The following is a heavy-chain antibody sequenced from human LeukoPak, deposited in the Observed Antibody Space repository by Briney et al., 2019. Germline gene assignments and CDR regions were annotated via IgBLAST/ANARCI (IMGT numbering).Heavy chain of an antibody. Sequence: SVKVSCKASGGTFSSYAISWVRQAPGQGLEWMGGIIPIFGTANYAQKFQGRVTITADESTSTAYMELSSLRSEDTAVYYCLIAAAGTKSQYYYYYYGMDVWGQGTTVTVSS. V-gene: IGHV1-69*13. CDR3: LIAAAGTKSQYYYYYYGMDV. J-gene: IGHJ6*02. CDR2: IIPIFGTA. CDR1: GGTFSSYA. D-gene: IGHD6-13*01.